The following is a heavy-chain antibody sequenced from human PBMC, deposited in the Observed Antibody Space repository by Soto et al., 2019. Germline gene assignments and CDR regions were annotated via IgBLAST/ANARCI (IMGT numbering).Heavy chain of an antibody. CDR1: GFTFSSYS. V-gene: IGHV3-21*01. CDR2: ISSSSSYI. CDR3: ARGFWSGENWFDP. D-gene: IGHD3-3*01. J-gene: IGHJ5*02. Sequence: GGSLRLSCAASGFTFSSYSMNWVRQAPGKGLEWVSSISSSSSYIYYADSVKGRFTISRDNAKNSLYLQMNSLRAEDTAVYYCARGFWSGENWFDPWGQGTLVTVSS.